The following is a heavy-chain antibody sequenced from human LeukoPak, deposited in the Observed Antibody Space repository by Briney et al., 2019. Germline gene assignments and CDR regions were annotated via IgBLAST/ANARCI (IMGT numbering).Heavy chain of an antibody. D-gene: IGHD4-17*01. V-gene: IGHV4-34*01. J-gene: IGHJ5*02. CDR3: ARGRMTTRSVDP. CDR1: GGSFSGYY. Sequence: SETLSLTCAVYGGSFSGYYWSWIRQPPGKGLEWIGEINHSGSTNYNPSLKSRVTISVDTSKNQFSLKLSSVTAADTAVYYCARGRMTTRSVDPWGQGTLVTVSS. CDR2: INHSGST.